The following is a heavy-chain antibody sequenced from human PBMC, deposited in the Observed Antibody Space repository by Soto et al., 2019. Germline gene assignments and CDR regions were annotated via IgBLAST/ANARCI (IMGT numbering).Heavy chain of an antibody. V-gene: IGHV4-39*01. CDR1: GGSISSSSYY. Sequence: SETLSLTCTVSGGSISSSSYYWGWIRQPPGKGLEWIGSIYYSGSTYYNPSLKCRVTISVDTSKNQFSLKLSSVTAADTAVYYCARLQWELLTGYYFDYWGQGTLVTVSS. CDR2: IYYSGST. D-gene: IGHD1-26*01. CDR3: ARLQWELLTGYYFDY. J-gene: IGHJ4*02.